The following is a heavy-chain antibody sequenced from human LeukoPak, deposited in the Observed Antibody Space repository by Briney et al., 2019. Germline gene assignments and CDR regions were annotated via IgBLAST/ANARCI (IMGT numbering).Heavy chain of an antibody. CDR3: THVVPAAHAFDI. CDR1: GFTFSSYG. D-gene: IGHD2-2*01. J-gene: IGHJ3*02. Sequence: PGGSLRLSCAASGFTFSSYGMHWVRQAPGKGLEWVAFIRYDGSNKYYADSVKGRFTISRDNSKNTLYLQMNSLKTEDTAVYYCTHVVPAAHAFDIWGQGTMVTVSS. V-gene: IGHV3-30*02. CDR2: IRYDGSNK.